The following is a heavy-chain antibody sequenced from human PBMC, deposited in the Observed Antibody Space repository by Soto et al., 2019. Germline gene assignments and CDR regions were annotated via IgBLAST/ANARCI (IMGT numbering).Heavy chain of an antibody. CDR2: INHSGST. D-gene: IGHD5-18*01. J-gene: IGHJ5*02. CDR3: ARGLSDTAMPRGNWFDP. Sequence: SETLSLTCAVYGGSFSGYYWSWIRQPPGKGLEWIGEINHSGSTNYNPSLKSRVTISVDTSKNQFSLKLSSVTAADTAVYYCARGLSDTAMPRGNWFDPWGQGTLVTVPQ. V-gene: IGHV4-34*01. CDR1: GGSFSGYY.